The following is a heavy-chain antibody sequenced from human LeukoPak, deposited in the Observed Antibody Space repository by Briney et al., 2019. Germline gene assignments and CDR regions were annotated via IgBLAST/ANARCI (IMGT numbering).Heavy chain of an antibody. D-gene: IGHD6-13*01. J-gene: IGHJ4*02. CDR2: ISGSGAST. Sequence: GGSLRLSCAASGFTFSSYAMSWVRQAPGKGLEWVSVISGSGASTYNADSVKGRFTISRDNSKNTLYLQMNSLRAEDTAVYYCARSYSSSWYAYWGQGTLVTVSS. CDR3: ARSYSSSWYAY. V-gene: IGHV3-23*01. CDR1: GFTFSSYA.